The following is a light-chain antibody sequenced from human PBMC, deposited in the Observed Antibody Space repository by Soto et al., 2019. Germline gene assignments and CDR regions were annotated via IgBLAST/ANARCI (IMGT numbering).Light chain of an antibody. J-gene: IGLJ1*01. CDR1: SSDVGGYNF. CDR3: NSYTTSSTLV. V-gene: IGLV2-14*03. Sequence: QSALTKPASVSGSPGQSITVSCTGTSSDVGGYNFVSWYQQHPGKAPKLMIYEVTSRPSGVSNRVSGYKSGNTASLTISGLQAEDEDDYSCNSYTTSSTLVFGPGTKLTVL. CDR2: EVT.